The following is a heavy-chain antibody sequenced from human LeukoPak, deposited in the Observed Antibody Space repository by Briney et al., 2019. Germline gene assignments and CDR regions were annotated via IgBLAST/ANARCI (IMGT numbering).Heavy chain of an antibody. CDR3: ARRSSGSPPYYFGY. V-gene: IGHV3-74*01. J-gene: IGHJ4*02. Sequence: GGSLRLSCAASGLTFSSYWMHWVRQAPGKGLVWVSRINSDGSSTSYADSVKGRFTISTDNAKNTPYLQMNSLRAEDTAVYYCARRSSGSPPYYFGYWGQGTLVTVSS. D-gene: IGHD1-26*01. CDR2: INSDGSST. CDR1: GLTFSSYW.